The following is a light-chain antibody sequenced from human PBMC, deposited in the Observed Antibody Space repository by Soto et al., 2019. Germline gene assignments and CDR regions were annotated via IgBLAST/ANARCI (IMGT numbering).Light chain of an antibody. Sequence: EIVLTQSPGTLSLSPGEGATLSCRASESVSSSHLAWYQHKSGQAPRLLIYDASNRATGIPARFSGSGSGTDFTLSISSLEPEDFAVYYCQQRSSWPLTFGPGTKVDIK. CDR2: DAS. V-gene: IGKV3D-20*02. CDR1: ESVSSSH. J-gene: IGKJ3*01. CDR3: QQRSSWPLT.